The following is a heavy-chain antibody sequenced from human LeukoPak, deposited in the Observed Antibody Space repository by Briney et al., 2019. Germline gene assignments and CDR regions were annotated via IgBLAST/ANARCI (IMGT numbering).Heavy chain of an antibody. Sequence: PSQTLSLTCTVSGGSISSGGYYWSWIRQHPGKGLEWIGYIYYSGSTYYNPSLKSRVTISVDTSKNQFSLKLSSVTAADTAVYYCARRGATVAYAFDIWGQGTMVTVSS. CDR3: ARRGATVAYAFDI. CDR2: IYYSGST. CDR1: GGSISSGGYY. D-gene: IGHD4-23*01. V-gene: IGHV4-31*03. J-gene: IGHJ3*02.